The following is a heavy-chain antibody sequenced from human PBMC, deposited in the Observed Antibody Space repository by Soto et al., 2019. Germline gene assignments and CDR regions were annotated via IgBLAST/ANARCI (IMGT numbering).Heavy chain of an antibody. D-gene: IGHD3-3*01. J-gene: IGHJ4*02. CDR3: AKDDAAYDCWSGHPHGPDY. Sequence: EVQLLESGGGLVQPGGSLRLSCAASGFTFSSYAMSWVRQAPGKGLEWVSDISGSGGSTYYADSVKGRFTISRDNSKNTLYLQMNSLRAEDTAVYYCAKDDAAYDCWSGHPHGPDYWGQGTLVTVSS. V-gene: IGHV3-23*01. CDR1: GFTFSSYA. CDR2: ISGSGGST.